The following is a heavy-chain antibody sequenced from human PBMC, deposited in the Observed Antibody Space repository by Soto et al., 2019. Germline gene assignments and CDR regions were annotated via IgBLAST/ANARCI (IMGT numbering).Heavy chain of an antibody. CDR2: ISYDGSNK. CDR3: AKGIRSTSSLYYYYYMDV. Sequence: GGSLRLSCAASGFTFSSYGMHWVRQAPGKGLEWVAVISYDGSNKYYADSVKGRFTISRDNSKNTLYLQMNSLRAEDTAVYYCAKGIRSTSSLYYYYYMDVWGKGTTVTVSS. D-gene: IGHD2-2*01. CDR1: GFTFSSYG. J-gene: IGHJ6*03. V-gene: IGHV3-30*18.